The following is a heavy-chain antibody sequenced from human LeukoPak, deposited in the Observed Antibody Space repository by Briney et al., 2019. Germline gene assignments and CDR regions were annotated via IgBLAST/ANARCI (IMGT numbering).Heavy chain of an antibody. V-gene: IGHV3-21*06. CDR3: ATETNGRHYDY. D-gene: IGHD1-14*01. CDR2: IGPTGSDR. CDR1: GLTFSTSG. Sequence: GGSLRLSCTASGLTFSTSGFNWVRQAPGKGLEWVASIGPTGSDRYHADSIKGRFTISRDNSNNFLYLQMNSLRAEDTAVYYCATETNGRHYDYWGQGTLLTVSS. J-gene: IGHJ4*02.